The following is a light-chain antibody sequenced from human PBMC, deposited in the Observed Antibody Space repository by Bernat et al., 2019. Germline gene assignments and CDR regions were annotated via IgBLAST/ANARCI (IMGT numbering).Light chain of an antibody. CDR3: CSYAGSGTFAWV. V-gene: IGLV2-23*02. Sequence: QSALTQPASVSGSPGQSITISCTGTSSDVGSYNLVSWYQQHPGKAPKLMIYEVSKRPSGVSNRFSGSKSGNTASLTISGLQAEDEADYYCCSYAGSGTFAWVFGGGTKLTVL. CDR1: SSDVGSYNL. CDR2: EVS. J-gene: IGLJ3*02.